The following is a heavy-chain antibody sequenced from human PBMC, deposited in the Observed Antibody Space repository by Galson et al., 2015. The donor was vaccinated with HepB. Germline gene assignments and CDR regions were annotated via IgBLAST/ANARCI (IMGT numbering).Heavy chain of an antibody. CDR3: ARDSPYGSGSYIGYYMDV. V-gene: IGHV1-18*01. CDR1: GYSFTSYG. J-gene: IGHJ6*03. Sequence: SVKVSCKASGYSFTSYGISWVRQAPGQGLEWMGWISAYNGNTNYAQKLQGRVTMTTDTSTSTAYMELRSLRSDDTAMYYCARDSPYGSGSYIGYYMDVWGKGTTVTVSS. D-gene: IGHD3-10*01. CDR2: ISAYNGNT.